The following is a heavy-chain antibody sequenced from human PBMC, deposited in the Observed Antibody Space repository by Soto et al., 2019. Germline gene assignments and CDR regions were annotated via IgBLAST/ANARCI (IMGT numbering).Heavy chain of an antibody. V-gene: IGHV1-69*01. CDR1: GGTFSSYS. CDR2: IIPIFGTA. D-gene: IGHD1-26*01. J-gene: IGHJ4*02. Sequence: QVQLVQSGAEVKKPGSSVKVSCKASGGTFSSYSINWVRQAPGQGLEWMGEIIPIFGTANYAQKFQGRVAITADASTSTAYMELSSLRSEDTAVYYCARDGGRHSGGIDYWGQGNLVTVSS. CDR3: ARDGGRHSGGIDY.